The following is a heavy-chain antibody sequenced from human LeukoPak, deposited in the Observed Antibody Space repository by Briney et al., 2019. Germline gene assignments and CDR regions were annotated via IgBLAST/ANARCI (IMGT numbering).Heavy chain of an antibody. D-gene: IGHD5-12*01. V-gene: IGHV3-30-3*01. J-gene: IGHJ4*02. CDR1: GFTFGSYA. Sequence: GRSLRLSCAASGFTFGSYAMHWVRQAPGKGLEWVAVISYDGSNKYYADSVKGRFTISRDNSKNTLYLQMNSLRAEDTAVYYCARAIVATGIDYWGQGTLVTVSS. CDR3: ARAIVATGIDY. CDR2: ISYDGSNK.